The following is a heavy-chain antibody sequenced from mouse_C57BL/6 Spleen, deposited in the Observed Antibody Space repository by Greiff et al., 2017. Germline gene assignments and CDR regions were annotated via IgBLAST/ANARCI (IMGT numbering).Heavy chain of an antibody. J-gene: IGHJ3*01. D-gene: IGHD2-4*01. Sequence: QVQLKQSGPGLVAPSQSLSITCTVSGFSLTSYGVHWVRQPPGKGLEWLVVIWSDGSTTYNSALKSRLSISKDNSKSQVFLKMNSLQTDDTAMYYCARDGGYDYDGQFAYWGQGTLVTVSA. CDR2: IWSDGST. V-gene: IGHV2-6*03. CDR1: GFSLTSYG. CDR3: ARDGGYDYDGQFAY.